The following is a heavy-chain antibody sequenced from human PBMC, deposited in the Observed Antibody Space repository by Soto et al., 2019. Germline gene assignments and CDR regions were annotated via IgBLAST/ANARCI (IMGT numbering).Heavy chain of an antibody. D-gene: IGHD2-21*02. V-gene: IGHV1-46*03. CDR3: ARGGGIVLVTAPYDH. Sequence: QVQLVQSGAEVKKPGASVKVSCKASGYTFSSYYMNWVRQAPGQGLEWLGIINPSGGYTTYAQRFLCRVTLSSDTSTSTVHMELGSLASEDTAVYYCARGGGIVLVTAPYDHWGQGTLVSVSS. J-gene: IGHJ4*02. CDR1: GYTFSSYY. CDR2: INPSGGYT.